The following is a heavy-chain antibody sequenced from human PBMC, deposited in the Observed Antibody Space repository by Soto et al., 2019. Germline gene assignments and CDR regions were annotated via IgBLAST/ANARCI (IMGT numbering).Heavy chain of an antibody. V-gene: IGHV4-30-2*03. CDR2: IYHHGSA. CDR3: ARRDIVTGYPFDY. D-gene: IGHD3-9*01. CDR1: GDSISSGGSS. Sequence: SETLSLTCNVSGDSISSGGSSWNWIRQPPGKGLELIGYIYHHGSAYYNPSLKSRVTISVDTSKNQFSLKLSSVTAADTAVYYCARRDIVTGYPFDYWGQGTLVIVSS. J-gene: IGHJ4*02.